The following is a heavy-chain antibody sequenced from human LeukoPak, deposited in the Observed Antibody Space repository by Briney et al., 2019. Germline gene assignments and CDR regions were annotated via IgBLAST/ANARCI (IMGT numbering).Heavy chain of an antibody. J-gene: IGHJ4*02. CDR3: AKDRNEYYSDSSAFDY. V-gene: IGHV3-23*01. Sequence: GGSLRLSCAASGFTVSSNYMSSVRQAPGKRPEWVSAISGSGASTFYADSVKGRFTISRDNSKSTLHLQINRLRAEDTAVFYCAKDRNEYYSDSSAFDYWGQGTPVTVSS. CDR2: ISGSGAST. CDR1: GFTVSSNY. D-gene: IGHD3-22*01.